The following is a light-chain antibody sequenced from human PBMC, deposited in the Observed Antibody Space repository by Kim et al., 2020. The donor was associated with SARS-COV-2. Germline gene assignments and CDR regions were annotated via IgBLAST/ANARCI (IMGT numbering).Light chain of an antibody. CDR3: LQHISHPVT. V-gene: IGKV1-17*03. CDR2: TAS. Sequence: IQMTQSPSAMSASVGDRVTITCRASQDITNYLVWLQQTPGKVPKRLIYTASNLESGVPSRFNGSGSGTEFSLTISSLQPEDFATYYCLQHISHPVTFGQGTKVDIK. CDR1: QDITNY. J-gene: IGKJ1*01.